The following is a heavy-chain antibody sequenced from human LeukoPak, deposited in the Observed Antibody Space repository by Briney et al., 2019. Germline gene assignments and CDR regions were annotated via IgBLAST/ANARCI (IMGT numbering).Heavy chain of an antibody. D-gene: IGHD6-19*01. J-gene: IGHJ4*02. CDR1: GGSISSSPYY. Sequence: SETLSLTCTVPGGSISSSPYYWGWIRQPPGKGLEWIGSIYYRGSTYYNPSLKIRVTISVDTSKNQFSLKLSAVTAADTAVYYCARPSAALAGSAFDYWGRGTLVTVSS. CDR3: ARPSAALAGSAFDY. CDR2: IYYRGST. V-gene: IGHV4-39*01.